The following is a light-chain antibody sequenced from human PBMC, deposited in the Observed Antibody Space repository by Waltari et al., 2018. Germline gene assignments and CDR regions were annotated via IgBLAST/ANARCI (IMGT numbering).Light chain of an antibody. J-gene: IGLJ3*02. V-gene: IGLV2-14*01. CDR1: SSDVGGYNH. CDR3: SSYTDSSTLV. Sequence: QSALTQPASVSGSPGQSITISCTATSSDVGGYNHASWYHQHPGKAPKLIIYEVSNRPSGVSNRFSDSKSGNTASLTISGLQTEDEADYYCSSYTDSSTLVFGGGTKLTVL. CDR2: EVS.